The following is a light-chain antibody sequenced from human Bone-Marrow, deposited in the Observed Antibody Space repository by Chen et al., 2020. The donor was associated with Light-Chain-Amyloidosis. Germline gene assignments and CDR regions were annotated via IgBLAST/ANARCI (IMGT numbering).Light chain of an antibody. J-gene: IGKJ3*01. CDR3: QQRSNWRFT. CDR2: DAS. CDR1: QSVSSY. V-gene: IGKV3-11*01. Sequence: EIVLTQSPATLSLSPGERATLSCRTSQSVSSYLAWYQQKPGQAPRLLIYDASNGATGIPARFSGSGSGTDFILTISSLEPEDFAIYYCQQRSNWRFTFGPGTRVDIK.